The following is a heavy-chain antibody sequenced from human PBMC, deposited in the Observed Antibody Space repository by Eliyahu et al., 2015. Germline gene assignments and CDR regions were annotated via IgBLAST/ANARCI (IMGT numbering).Heavy chain of an antibody. CDR3: TRNDVSSPVGASDH. Sequence: QVQLVESGXGLVKPGGSLRLSCEXXGFPFGDYQMXLXRQAPGKGLEWVAYVTSTSSMTYYVESVEGRFTISRDNAKNSLYLQMNSLRAEDTAVYYCTRNDVSSPVGASDHWGQGTLVTVSS. D-gene: IGHD6-6*01. CDR1: GFPFGDYQ. J-gene: IGHJ4*02. CDR2: VTSTSSMT. V-gene: IGHV3-11*01.